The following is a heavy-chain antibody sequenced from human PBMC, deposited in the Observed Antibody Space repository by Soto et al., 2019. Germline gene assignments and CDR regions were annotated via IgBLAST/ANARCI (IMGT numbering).Heavy chain of an antibody. CDR2: INSAGST. J-gene: IGHJ6*04. V-gene: IGHV3-66*01. CDR3: VRENYYYGMDV. CDR1: GFDASVNY. Sequence: EVQLVESGGTLVQPGGSLRLSCAASGFDASVNYMTWVRQAPGKGLEWVSAINSAGSTFYADSVKGRFTISRDNSKNTLYLQMTSRRVEDTATYYCVRENYYYGMDVWGEGAEVTVSS.